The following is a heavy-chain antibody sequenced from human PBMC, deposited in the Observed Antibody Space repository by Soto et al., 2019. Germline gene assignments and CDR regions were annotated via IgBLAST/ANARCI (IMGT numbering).Heavy chain of an antibody. CDR1: GGTFSSYT. J-gene: IGHJ3*02. D-gene: IGHD2-15*01. Sequence: QVQLVQSGAEVKKPGPSVKVSCKASGGTFSSYTISWVRQAPGQGLEWMGRIIPILGIANYAQKFQGRVTITADKSTSTAYMELSSLRSEDTAVYYCARAVVVVVAATADAFDIWGQGTMVTVSS. CDR3: ARAVVVVVAATADAFDI. CDR2: IIPILGIA. V-gene: IGHV1-69*02.